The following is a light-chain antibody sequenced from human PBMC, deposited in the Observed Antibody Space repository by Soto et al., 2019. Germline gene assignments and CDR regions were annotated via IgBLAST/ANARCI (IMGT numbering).Light chain of an antibody. CDR3: QDYGGSRT. CDR1: QSVSRTY. Sequence: EVVLTQSPGTLSLSPGERATLSCRASQSVSRTYLAWYQQKPGQAPRLLIYDASSRGTGLSDRFSGSGSAKDFLLTISRQEPDDFAVYYCQDYGGSRTFGQGTKVEFK. J-gene: IGKJ1*01. CDR2: DAS. V-gene: IGKV3-20*01.